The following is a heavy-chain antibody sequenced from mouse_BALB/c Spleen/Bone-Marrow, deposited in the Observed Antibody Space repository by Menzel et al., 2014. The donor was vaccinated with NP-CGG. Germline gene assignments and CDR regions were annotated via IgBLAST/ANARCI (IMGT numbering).Heavy chain of an antibody. Sequence: EVQGVESGGGLVQPGGSRKLSCAASGFTFSSFGMHWVRQAPEKGLEWVAYIISGSSTIYYADTVKGRFTISRDNPKNTLFLQMTSLRSEDTAMYYCARSRYDVGWFAYWGQGTLVTVSA. CDR2: IISGSSTI. CDR1: GFTFSSFG. V-gene: IGHV5-17*02. J-gene: IGHJ3*01. CDR3: ARSRYDVGWFAY. D-gene: IGHD2-14*01.